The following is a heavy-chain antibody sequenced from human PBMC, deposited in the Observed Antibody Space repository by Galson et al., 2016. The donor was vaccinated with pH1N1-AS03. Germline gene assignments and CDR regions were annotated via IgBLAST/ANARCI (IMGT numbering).Heavy chain of an antibody. J-gene: IGHJ5*02. CDR2: IYYSGST. CDR1: GGSISSSSYY. CDR3: ARRVYGDYVNWFDP. Sequence: LSLTCPVSGGSISSSSYYWGWIHQPPGKGLEWIGSIYYSGSTYYNPSLKSRVTISVDTSKNQFSLKLSSVTAADTAVYYCARRVYGDYVNWFDPWGQGTLVTVSS. D-gene: IGHD4-17*01. V-gene: IGHV4-39*01.